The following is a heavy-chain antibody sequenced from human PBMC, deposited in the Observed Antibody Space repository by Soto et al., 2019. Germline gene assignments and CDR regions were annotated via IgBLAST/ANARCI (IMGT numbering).Heavy chain of an antibody. CDR3: ARDHWPYSSSCKAH. CDR1: GFTFSSYA. D-gene: IGHD6-13*01. CDR2: ISYDGSNK. Sequence: GGSLRLSCAASGFTFSSYAMHWVRQAPGKGLEWVAVISYDGSNKYYADSVKGRFTISRDNSKNTLYLQMNSLRAEDTAVYYCARDHWPYSSSCKAHWGQGTLVTVSS. J-gene: IGHJ4*02. V-gene: IGHV3-30-3*01.